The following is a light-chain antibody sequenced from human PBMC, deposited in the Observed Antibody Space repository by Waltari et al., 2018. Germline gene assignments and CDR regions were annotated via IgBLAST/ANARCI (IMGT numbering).Light chain of an antibody. V-gene: IGLV3-21*01. J-gene: IGLJ1*01. CDR3: HVWQPDMDPGV. CDR1: NIGSYS. Sequence: SYALTQPPSVSVAPGTTARITCGGDNIGSYSVHWYQQKPGQAPVLVIFYDSDRPSGIPGRFSGSSSGNTATLTISSVEAGDEAKYYCHVWQPDMDPGVFGPGTEVSV. CDR2: YDS.